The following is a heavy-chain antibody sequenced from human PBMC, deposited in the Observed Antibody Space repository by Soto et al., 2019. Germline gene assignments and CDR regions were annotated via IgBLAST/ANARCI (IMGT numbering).Heavy chain of an antibody. CDR1: GGSFSGYY. Sequence: SETLSLTCAVYGGSFSGYYWGWIRQHPGKGLEWIGEINHSGSTNYNPSLKSRVTISVDTPKNQVSLKLSSVTAADTAVYYCARGLALYDYIWGSYDYYYMDVWGKGTTVTVSS. CDR3: ARGLALYDYIWGSYDYYYMDV. V-gene: IGHV4-34*01. J-gene: IGHJ6*03. D-gene: IGHD3-16*01. CDR2: INHSGST.